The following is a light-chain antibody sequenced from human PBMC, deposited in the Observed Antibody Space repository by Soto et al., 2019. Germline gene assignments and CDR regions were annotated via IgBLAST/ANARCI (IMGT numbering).Light chain of an antibody. CDR2: RNS. CDR1: SSNIGSNY. V-gene: IGLV1-47*01. Sequence: QSVLTQPPSASGTPGQRVTISCSGSSSNIGSNYVYWYQQLPGTAPKLLIYRNSQRPSGVPDRFSGSKSGTSASLAISGLRSEDEADYYCAAWDDSLSVLFGTGTKVTVL. CDR3: AAWDDSLSVL. J-gene: IGLJ1*01.